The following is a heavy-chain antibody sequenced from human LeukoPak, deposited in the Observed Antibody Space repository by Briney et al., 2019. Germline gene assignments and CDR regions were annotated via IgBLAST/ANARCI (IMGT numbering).Heavy chain of an antibody. D-gene: IGHD2-2*01. V-gene: IGHV4-30-4*08. J-gene: IGHJ5*02. CDR1: GGSISSGDYY. Sequence: PSQTLSLTCTVSGGSISSGDYYWSWIRQPPGKGLEWIGYIYYSGSTYYNPSLKSRVTISVDTSKNQFSLKLSSVTAADTAVYYCAREDCSSTSCYYVRWFDPWGQGTLVTVSS. CDR3: AREDCSSTSCYYVRWFDP. CDR2: IYYSGST.